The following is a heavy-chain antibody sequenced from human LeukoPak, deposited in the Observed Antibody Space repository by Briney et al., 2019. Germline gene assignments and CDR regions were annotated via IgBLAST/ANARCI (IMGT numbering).Heavy chain of an antibody. V-gene: IGHV4-34*01. CDR2: INHSGST. J-gene: IGHJ4*02. D-gene: IGHD4-23*01. Sequence: SETLSLTCTVSGGSFSTYYWSWIRQPPGKGLEWIGEINHSGSTNYNPSLKSRVTISVDTSKNQFSLKLSSVTAADTAVYYCARGKGDYGGYYFDYWGQGTLVTVSS. CDR3: ARGKGDYGGYYFDY. CDR1: GGSFSTYY.